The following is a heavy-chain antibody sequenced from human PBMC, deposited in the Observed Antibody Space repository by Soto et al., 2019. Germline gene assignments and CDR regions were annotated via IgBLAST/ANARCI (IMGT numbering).Heavy chain of an antibody. V-gene: IGHV3-30*03. CDR3: ARSPQPTRGIHWYFDL. Sequence: QVQLVESGGGVVQPGRXLXXSCAASGXXFNTYGMHWVRQAPGKGLEWVAAISYDGINKYYVDSVKGRFTISRDNSKNTLYVQMNSLRAEDTALYYCARSPQPTRGIHWYFDLWGRGILVTVSS. CDR1: GXXFNTYG. J-gene: IGHJ2*01. CDR2: ISYDGINK. D-gene: IGHD1-26*01.